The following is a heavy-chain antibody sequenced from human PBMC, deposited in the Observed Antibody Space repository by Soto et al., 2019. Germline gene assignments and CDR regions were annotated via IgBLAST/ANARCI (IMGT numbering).Heavy chain of an antibody. CDR3: GKVLVGATGHTDSDS. J-gene: IGHJ4*02. Sequence: SETLSLTCTVSGGSIYRSGYYWGWIRQPPGRGLEWIGNIDYNGVTYSNPSLKSRVTISRDTSKNQFPLKLTSVTAADTALYYCGKVLVGATGHTDSDSWRPGTLVTVSS. CDR2: IDYNGVT. D-gene: IGHD2-15*01. V-gene: IGHV4-39*01. CDR1: GGSIYRSGYY.